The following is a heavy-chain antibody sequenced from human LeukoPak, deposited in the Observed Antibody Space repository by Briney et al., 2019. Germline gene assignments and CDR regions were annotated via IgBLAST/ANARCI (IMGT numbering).Heavy chain of an antibody. V-gene: IGHV4-39*01. J-gene: IGHJ6*02. D-gene: IGHD6-13*01. Sequence: SETLSLTCAVYGGSFSGYYWGWIRQPPGKGLEWIGSIYYSGSTYYNPSLKSRVTISVDTSKNQFSLKLSSVTAADTAVYYCARQGAAGTSYGSVYYYGMDVWGQGTTVTVSS. CDR3: ARQGAAGTSYGSVYYYGMDV. CDR1: GGSFSGYY. CDR2: IYYSGST.